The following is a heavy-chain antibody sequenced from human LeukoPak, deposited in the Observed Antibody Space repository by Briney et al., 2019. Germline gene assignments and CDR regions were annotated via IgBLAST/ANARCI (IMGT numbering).Heavy chain of an antibody. CDR1: GYSISSGYY. CDR3: ARHSRKAGPGTSCFDY. V-gene: IGHV4-38-2*02. Sequence: SETLSLTCTVSGYSISSGYYWGWIRQPPGKGLEWIGNIYHSGSTFYNPSLKSRVTILVDTSKNQFSLKLSSVTAADTAVYYCARHSRKAGPGTSCFDYWGQGTLVTVSS. CDR2: IYHSGST. J-gene: IGHJ4*02. D-gene: IGHD2-2*01.